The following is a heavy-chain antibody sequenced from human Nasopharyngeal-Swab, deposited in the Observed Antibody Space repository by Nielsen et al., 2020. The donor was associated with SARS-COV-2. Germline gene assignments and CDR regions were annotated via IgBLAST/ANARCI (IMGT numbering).Heavy chain of an antibody. CDR1: GYTFTSYG. CDR3: ARVMEMATILVGYYYYMDV. V-gene: IGHV1-18*01. Sequence: ASVKVSCKASGYTFTSYGISWVRQAPGQGLEWMGWISAYNDNTNYAQKLQGRVTMTTDTSTSTAYMELRSLRSDDTAVYYCARVMEMATILVGYYYYMDVWGKGTTVTVSS. J-gene: IGHJ6*03. CDR2: ISAYNDNT. D-gene: IGHD5-24*01.